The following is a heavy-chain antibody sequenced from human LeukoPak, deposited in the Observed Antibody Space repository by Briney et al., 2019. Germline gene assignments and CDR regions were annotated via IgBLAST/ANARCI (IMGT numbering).Heavy chain of an antibody. CDR1: GFSFSHAW. CDR3: TTSPQWLEN. CDR2: IQSETDGGTT. D-gene: IGHD6-19*01. Sequence: PGGSLRLSCAASGFSFSHAWMTWVRQAPGKGLEWIGRIQSETDGGTTAYAAPVKGRFTISRDDSKNMLYLQMNSLKNEDTAVYYCTTSPQWLENWGQGTLVTVSP. V-gene: IGHV3-15*01. J-gene: IGHJ4*02.